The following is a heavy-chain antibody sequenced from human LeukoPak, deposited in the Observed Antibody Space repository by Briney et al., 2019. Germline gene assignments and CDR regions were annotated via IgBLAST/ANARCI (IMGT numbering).Heavy chain of an antibody. CDR1: GYTFTGYY. CDR3: ARVGDGLNDAFDI. CDR2: INPNSGGT. J-gene: IGHJ3*02. V-gene: IGHV1-2*05. Sequence: ASVKVSCKASGYTFTGYYMNWVRQAPGQGLEWMGRINPNSGGTNYAQKFQGRVTMTRDTSISTAYLELSRLRSDGAVVYYCARVGDGLNDAFDIWGRGTMVTVSS. D-gene: IGHD5-24*01.